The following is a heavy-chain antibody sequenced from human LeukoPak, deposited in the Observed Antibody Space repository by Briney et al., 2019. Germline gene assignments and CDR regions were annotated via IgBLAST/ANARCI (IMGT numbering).Heavy chain of an antibody. CDR2: IDRPAKSYAT. CDR3: ARDRGTYNWLDP. CDR1: GFTLSDSA. D-gene: IGHD1-26*01. Sequence: GGSLRLSCAASGFTLSDSAIHWVRQASGKGLEWVGLIDRPAKSYATAYGASVGGRFTISRDDSKNTAYLQIDSLKTEDTALYYCARDRGTYNWLDPWGQGTLVTVSS. V-gene: IGHV3-73*01. J-gene: IGHJ5*02.